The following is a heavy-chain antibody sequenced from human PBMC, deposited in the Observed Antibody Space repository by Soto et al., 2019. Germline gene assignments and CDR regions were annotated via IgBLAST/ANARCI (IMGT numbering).Heavy chain of an antibody. J-gene: IGHJ4*02. CDR1: GCSVSSYY. Sequence: PSETLSLTCTVSGCSVSSYYWSWIRQPPGKGLEWIGYVYYSGSTKYRPSLKSRVTFSVDTSKNQFSLKVSSATAADTAVYYCARHSNRNYGLYYFDYWGLGALVTVSS. V-gene: IGHV4-59*08. CDR2: VYYSGST. D-gene: IGHD4-4*01. CDR3: ARHSNRNYGLYYFDY.